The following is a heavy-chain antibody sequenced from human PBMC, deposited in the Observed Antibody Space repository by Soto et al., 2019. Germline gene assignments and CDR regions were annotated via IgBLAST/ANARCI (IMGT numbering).Heavy chain of an antibody. J-gene: IGHJ4*02. D-gene: IGHD5-12*01. CDR3: ARDAWLQHLRDYFDY. CDR2: ISASNGNT. CDR1: GYTFTSYG. V-gene: IGHV1-18*01. Sequence: QVQLVQSGAEVKKPGASVKVSCKASGYTFTSYGISWVRQAPGQGLEWMGWISASNGNTNYAQKLQGRVTMTTDTSTSTAYMELRSLRSDDTAVYYCARDAWLQHLRDYFDYWGQGTLVTVSS.